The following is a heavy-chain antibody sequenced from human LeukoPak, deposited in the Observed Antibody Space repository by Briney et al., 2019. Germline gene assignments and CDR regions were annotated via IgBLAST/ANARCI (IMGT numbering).Heavy chain of an antibody. V-gene: IGHV1-2*02. CDR1: GYTFTGYY. CDR3: ARGAGIAGPNWFDP. D-gene: IGHD6-13*01. Sequence: GASVKVSCKASGYTFTGYYMHWVRQAPGQGLEWMGWINPNSGGTNYAQKFQGRVTMTRDTSISTAYMELSRLRSDDTAVYYCARGAGIAGPNWFDPWGQGTLVTVSS. J-gene: IGHJ5*02. CDR2: INPNSGGT.